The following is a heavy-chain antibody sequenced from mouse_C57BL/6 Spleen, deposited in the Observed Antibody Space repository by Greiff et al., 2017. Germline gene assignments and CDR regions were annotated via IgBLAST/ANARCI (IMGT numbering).Heavy chain of an antibody. CDR3: ARDLDGSSYGYFDV. CDR2: INYDGSST. Sequence: EVKLVESEGGLVQPGSSMKLSCTASGFTFSDYYMAWVRQVPEKGLEWVANINYDGSSTYYLDSLKSRFIISRDNAKNILYLQMSSLKSEDTATYYCARDLDGSSYGYFDVWGTGTTVTVSS. CDR1: GFTFSDYY. J-gene: IGHJ1*03. D-gene: IGHD1-1*01. V-gene: IGHV5-16*01.